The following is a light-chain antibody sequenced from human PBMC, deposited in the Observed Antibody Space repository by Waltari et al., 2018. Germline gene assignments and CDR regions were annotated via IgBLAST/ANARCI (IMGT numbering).Light chain of an antibody. V-gene: IGKV3-15*01. CDR2: GAS. CDR1: HTVSSN. Sequence: MTQSPGTRAASPGERVTISCRASHTVSSNLVWYKQIPGQPPRVLIYGASTRATGVPARFSGSGSATEFTLTISSLQSEDFAVYFCQQYNHWPWTFGQGTKVEVK. CDR3: QQYNHWPWT. J-gene: IGKJ1*01.